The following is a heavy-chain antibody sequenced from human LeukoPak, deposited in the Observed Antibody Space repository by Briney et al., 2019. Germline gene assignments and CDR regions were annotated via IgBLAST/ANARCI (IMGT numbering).Heavy chain of an antibody. Sequence: ASVKVSCKASGYTFTSYYMHWVRQAPGQGLEWMGIINPSGGSTSYAQKFQGRATMTRDTSTSTVYMELSSLRSEDTAVYYCASSSRAGWLLYHYAFDYWGQGTLVTVSS. J-gene: IGHJ4*02. D-gene: IGHD3-3*01. V-gene: IGHV1-46*01. CDR2: INPSGGST. CDR3: ASSSRAGWLLYHYAFDY. CDR1: GYTFTSYY.